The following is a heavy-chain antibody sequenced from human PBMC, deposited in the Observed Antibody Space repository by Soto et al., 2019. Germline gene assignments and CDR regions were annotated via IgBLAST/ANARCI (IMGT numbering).Heavy chain of an antibody. Sequence: QVQLQESGPGLVKPSQTLSLTCTVSGGSISSGGYYWSWIRQHPGKGLEWIGYIYYSGSTYYNPSLKSRVTISVDTSKNQFSLKLSSVTAADTAVYYCARAPMVYCGGDCYTTGFDYWGQGTLVTVSS. CDR3: ARAPMVYCGGDCYTTGFDY. V-gene: IGHV4-31*03. J-gene: IGHJ4*02. CDR2: IYYSGST. D-gene: IGHD2-21*02. CDR1: GGSISSGGYY.